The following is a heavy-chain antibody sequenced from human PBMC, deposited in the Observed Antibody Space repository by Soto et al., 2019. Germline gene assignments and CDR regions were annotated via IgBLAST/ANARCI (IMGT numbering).Heavy chain of an antibody. CDR3: ARLTRVRGVIITLHYYGMDV. V-gene: IGHV5-51*01. Sequence: GESLKISCKGSGYSFTSYWIGWVRQMPGKGLEWMGIIYPGDSDTRYSPSFQGQVTISADKSISTAYLQWSSLKASDTAMYYCARLTRVRGVIITLHYYGMDVWGQGTTVTVSS. CDR2: IYPGDSDT. CDR1: GYSFTSYW. J-gene: IGHJ6*02. D-gene: IGHD3-10*01.